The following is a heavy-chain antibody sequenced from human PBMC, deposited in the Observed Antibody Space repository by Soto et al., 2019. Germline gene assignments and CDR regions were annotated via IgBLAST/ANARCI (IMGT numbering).Heavy chain of an antibody. CDR2: IYSTEST. V-gene: IGHV4-31*03. Sequence: PSETLSLTCTVSSGSIRISTYYWGWIRQPPGKGLEWIGNIYSTESTNYNPSLKSRLSISVDMSASQFSLKLSSVTVADTAVYYCARSDSSGKTRYYFDHWGQGTLVTVSS. J-gene: IGHJ4*02. CDR1: SGSIRISTYY. CDR3: ARSDSSGKTRYYFDH. D-gene: IGHD3-22*01.